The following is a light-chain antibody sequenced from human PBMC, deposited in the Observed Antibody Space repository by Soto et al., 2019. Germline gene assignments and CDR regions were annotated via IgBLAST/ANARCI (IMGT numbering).Light chain of an antibody. CDR2: GAS. V-gene: IGKV3-20*01. Sequence: EIVLTQSPGTLSLSPGERATLSCRASQSVSSSYLAWYQQKPGQAPRLLIYGASSRATGITDRFSGSGSGTDFTLTISRLEPEDFAVYYCQQYRSSLTFGGGTKVEIK. J-gene: IGKJ4*01. CDR1: QSVSSSY. CDR3: QQYRSSLT.